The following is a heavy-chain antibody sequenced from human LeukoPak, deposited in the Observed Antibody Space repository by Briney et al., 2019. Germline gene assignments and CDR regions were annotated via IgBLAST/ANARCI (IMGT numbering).Heavy chain of an antibody. V-gene: IGHV4-34*01. CDR3: ARRPSRITGTTGWFDP. CDR1: GGSFSGYY. Sequence: SEALSLTCAVYGGSFSGYYWSWIRQPPGKGLEWIGEINHSGSTNYNPSLKSRVTISVDTSKNQFSLKLSSVTAADTAVYYCARRPSRITGTTGWFDPWGQGTLVTVSS. CDR2: INHSGST. D-gene: IGHD1-20*01. J-gene: IGHJ5*02.